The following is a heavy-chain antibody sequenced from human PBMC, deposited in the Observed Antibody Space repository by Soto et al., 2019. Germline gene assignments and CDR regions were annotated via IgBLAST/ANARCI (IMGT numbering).Heavy chain of an antibody. CDR3: AREVVVRGVIITYYYCYMDV. J-gene: IGHJ6*03. D-gene: IGHD3-10*01. CDR2: IKQDGSEK. Sequence: GGSLRLSCAASGFTFSSYWISWVRQAPGKGLEWVANIKQDGSEKYYVGSVKGRFTISRDNAKNSLYLQMNSLRAEDTAVYYCAREVVVRGVIITYYYCYMDVWGKGTTVTVSS. CDR1: GFTFSSYW. V-gene: IGHV3-7*01.